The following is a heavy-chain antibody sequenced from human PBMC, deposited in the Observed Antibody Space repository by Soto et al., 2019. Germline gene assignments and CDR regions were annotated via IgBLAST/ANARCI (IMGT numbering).Heavy chain of an antibody. CDR3: ARPDNYGSGSCRQRRRSSDDNYYCYCCMDV. J-gene: IGHJ6*02. D-gene: IGHD3-10*01. CDR2: ISAYNGNT. Sequence: ASVKVSCKASGYTFTSYGISWVRQAPGQGLEWMGWISAYNGNTNYAQKLQGRVTMTTDTSTSTAYMELRSLRSDDTAVYYCARPDNYGSGSCRQRRRSSDDNYYCYCCMDVWGQGTTLNVSS. CDR1: GYTFTSYG. V-gene: IGHV1-18*01.